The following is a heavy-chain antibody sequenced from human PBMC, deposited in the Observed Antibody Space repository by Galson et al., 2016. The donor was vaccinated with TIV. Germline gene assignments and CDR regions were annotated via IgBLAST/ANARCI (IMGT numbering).Heavy chain of an antibody. CDR2: TYSGGGT. V-gene: IGHV3-53*01. J-gene: IGHJ4*02. D-gene: IGHD7-27*01. CDR3: ARDPTGGSYHFDY. Sequence: SLRLSCAASGFTVSSDYMNWVRQAPGKGLEWVSVTYSGGGTYYADSVKGRFTISRDNSKNTLYLQMNSLRAEDSALYYCARDPTGGSYHFDYWGQGALVIVS. CDR1: GFTVSSDY.